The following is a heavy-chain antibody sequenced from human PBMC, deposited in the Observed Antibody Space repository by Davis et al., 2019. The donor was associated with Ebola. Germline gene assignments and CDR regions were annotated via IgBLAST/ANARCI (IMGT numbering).Heavy chain of an antibody. CDR1: GYSFTSYW. CDR2: IDPSDSYT. D-gene: IGHD6-13*01. J-gene: IGHJ4*02. Sequence: GESLKIPCKGSGYSFTSYWFSWVRQMPGKGLEWMGRIDPSDSYTNYSPSFQGHVTISADKSISTAYLQWSSLKASDTAMYYCASIAAAGTGYWGQGTLVTVSS. CDR3: ASIAAAGTGY. V-gene: IGHV5-10-1*01.